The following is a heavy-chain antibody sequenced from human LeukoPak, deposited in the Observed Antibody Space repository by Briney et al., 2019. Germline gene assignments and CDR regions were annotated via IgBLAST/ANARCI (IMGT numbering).Heavy chain of an antibody. CDR3: ARGRNRGAANGRRSYYFDY. D-gene: IGHD1-14*01. CDR1: GYTFTSYA. CDR2: MNPNSGNT. V-gene: IGHV1-8*03. J-gene: IGHJ4*02. Sequence: ASVKVSCKASGYTFTSYAMNWVRQATGQGLEWMGWMNPNSGNTGYAQKFQGRVTITRNTSISTAYMELSSLRSEDTAVYYCARGRNRGAANGRRSYYFDYWGQGTLVTVSS.